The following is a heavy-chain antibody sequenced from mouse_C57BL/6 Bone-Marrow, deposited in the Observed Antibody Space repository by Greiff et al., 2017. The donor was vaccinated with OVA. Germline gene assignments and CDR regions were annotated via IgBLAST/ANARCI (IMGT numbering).Heavy chain of an antibody. CDR3: AKPIVTTPCAMDD. V-gene: IGHV2-3*01. CDR1: GFSFTSYG. CDR2: IWGDGST. J-gene: IGHJ4*01. Sequence: QVQLKQSGPGLVAPSQSLSITCTVSGFSFTSYGVSWVRQPPGKGLEWLGVIWGDGSTNYHYALLSRLSISKENSKSQVGLKLNSLQTDDTATYYGAKPIVTTPCAMDDGGQGTSVTVSS. D-gene: IGHD2-5*01.